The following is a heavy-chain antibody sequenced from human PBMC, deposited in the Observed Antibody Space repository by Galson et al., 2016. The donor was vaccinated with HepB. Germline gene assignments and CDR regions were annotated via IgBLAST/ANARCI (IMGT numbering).Heavy chain of an antibody. J-gene: IGHJ4*02. CDR3: SRDDATDGPIILDY. V-gene: IGHV1-3*01. Sequence: SVKVSCKASGYSFKTYGIHWVRQAPGQRPEWMGWINDGDGSTLHSQRFQGRVTFTRDTSASTAYMELSSLILEDTAVYFWSRDDATDGPIILDYWGQGTLVTVSS. D-gene: IGHD3/OR15-3a*01. CDR2: INDGDGST. CDR1: GYSFKTYG.